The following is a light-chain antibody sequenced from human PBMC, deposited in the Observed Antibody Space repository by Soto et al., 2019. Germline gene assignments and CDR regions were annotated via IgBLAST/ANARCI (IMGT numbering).Light chain of an antibody. V-gene: IGKV4-1*01. J-gene: IGKJ1*01. CDR2: WAS. Sequence: DIVMTQSPDSLAVSLGERVTIHCKSSQSVLHSSNNKNYLAWYQQKPGQPPKLLIYWASTRESGVPDRFSGSGSGTDFALTISSLQAEDVAVYYCQQYYTSWWTFGQGTKVEI. CDR3: QQYYTSWWT. CDR1: QSVLHSSNNKNY.